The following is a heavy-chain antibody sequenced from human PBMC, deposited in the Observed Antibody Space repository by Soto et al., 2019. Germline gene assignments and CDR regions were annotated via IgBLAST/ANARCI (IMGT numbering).Heavy chain of an antibody. Sequence: QVQLVQSGAEVKKPGSSVKVSCKASGGTFSSYAISRVRQAPGQGLEWMGGIIPIFGTANYAQKFQGRVTITADESTSTAYMELSSLRSEDTAVYYCARGEDTPMAPVGYYYCMDVWGQGTTVTVSS. D-gene: IGHD5-18*01. CDR1: GGTFSSYA. CDR3: ARGEDTPMAPVGYYYCMDV. V-gene: IGHV1-69*01. J-gene: IGHJ6*02. CDR2: IIPIFGTA.